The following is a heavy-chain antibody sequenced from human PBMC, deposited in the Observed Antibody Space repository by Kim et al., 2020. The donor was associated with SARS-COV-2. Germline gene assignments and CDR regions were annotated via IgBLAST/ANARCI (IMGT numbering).Heavy chain of an antibody. J-gene: IGHJ4*01. Sequence: SETLSLTCAVYGGSFSGYYWSWIRQPPGKGLEWIGVINHSGSTTYNPSSKSRVTISVKTSQNQFSLKLRSVTAADTAAVYCERGSVDCSGWYAYYFYYWG. CDR1: GGSFSGYY. D-gene: IGHD6-13*01. V-gene: IGHV4-34*01. CDR3: ERGSVDCSGWYAYYFYY. CDR2: INHSGST.